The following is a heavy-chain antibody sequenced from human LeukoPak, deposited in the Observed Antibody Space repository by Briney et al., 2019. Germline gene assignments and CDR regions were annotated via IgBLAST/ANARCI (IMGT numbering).Heavy chain of an antibody. CDR3: AKQLGYCSDGSCYFPY. J-gene: IGHJ4*02. Sequence: TGGSLRLSCAASGFTFSNFDMSWVRQAPAKGLNWVSAISSNTGGTTYADSVKGRFTISRDNSRNILYLEMNSLRADDTALYYCAKQLGYCSDGSCYFPYWGQGTLVTVSS. V-gene: IGHV3-23*01. CDR2: ISSNTGGT. D-gene: IGHD2-15*01. CDR1: GFTFSNFD.